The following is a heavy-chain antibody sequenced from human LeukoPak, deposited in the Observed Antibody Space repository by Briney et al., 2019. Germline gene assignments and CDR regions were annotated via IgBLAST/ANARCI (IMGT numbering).Heavy chain of an antibody. CDR2: ISGSGAAI. CDR1: GFTFSDFY. D-gene: IGHD1-14*01. Sequence: GGSLRLSCAASGFTFSDFYMTWVRQAPGKGLEFISCISGSGAAIYYADSVKGRFTISRDNAKKSVYLRMKGLRADDTAVYYCAKNRRLLGDWGQGTLVTVSS. J-gene: IGHJ4*02. CDR3: AKNRRLLGD. V-gene: IGHV3-11*01.